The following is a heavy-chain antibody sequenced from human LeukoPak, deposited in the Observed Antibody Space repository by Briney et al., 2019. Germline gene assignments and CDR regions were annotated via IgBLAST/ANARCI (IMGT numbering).Heavy chain of an antibody. CDR3: ATNRAGTYDRPFDI. J-gene: IGHJ3*02. Sequence: ETLSLTCTVSDDSISDYYRGWIRQPPGKGLEWIGYFHNSGTSTYNPSLKSRVTISIDTSKNQFSLELSSVTATDTAVYFCATNRAGTYDRPFDIWGQGTMVTVSS. CDR2: FHNSGTS. CDR1: DDSISDYY. D-gene: IGHD1-26*01. V-gene: IGHV4-4*08.